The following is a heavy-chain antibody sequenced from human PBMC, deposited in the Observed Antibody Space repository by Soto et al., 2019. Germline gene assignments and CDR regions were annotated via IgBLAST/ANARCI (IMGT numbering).Heavy chain of an antibody. CDR3: AREYSLAVAAIDY. J-gene: IGHJ4*02. V-gene: IGHV3-33*01. CDR1: GFTFSSYG. D-gene: IGHD6-19*01. Sequence: PGGSLRLSCAASGFTFSSYGMHWVRQAPGKGLEWVAVIWYDGSNKYYADSVKGRFTISRDNSKNTLYLQMNSLRAEDTVVYYCAREYSLAVAAIDYWGQGTLVTVSS. CDR2: IWYDGSNK.